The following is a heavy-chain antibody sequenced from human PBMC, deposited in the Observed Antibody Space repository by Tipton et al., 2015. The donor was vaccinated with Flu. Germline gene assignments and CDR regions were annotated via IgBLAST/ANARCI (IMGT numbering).Heavy chain of an antibody. J-gene: IGHJ4*02. CDR3: ARALWIEGYFDY. D-gene: IGHD3-3*01. Sequence: LRLSCAVSGGSISSGGYSWSWIRQPPGKGLEWIGYIYHSGSTYYNPSLKSRVTISADRSKNQFSLKLSSVTAADTAVYYCARALWIEGYFDYWGQGTLVTVSS. V-gene: IGHV4-30-2*01. CDR2: IYHSGST. CDR1: GGSISSGGYS.